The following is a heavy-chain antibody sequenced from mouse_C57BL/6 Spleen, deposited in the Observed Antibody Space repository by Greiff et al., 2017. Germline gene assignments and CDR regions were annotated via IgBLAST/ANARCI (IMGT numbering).Heavy chain of an antibody. CDR2: IYPRSGNT. Sequence: VKLQQSGAELARPGASVKLSCKASGYTFTSYGISWVKQRTGQGLEWIGEIYPRSGNTYYNEKFKGKATLTADKSSSTAYMELRSLTSEDSAVYFCARWGMVTRAWFAYWGQGTLVTVSA. D-gene: IGHD2-2*01. CDR1: GYTFTSYG. CDR3: ARWGMVTRAWFAY. V-gene: IGHV1-81*01. J-gene: IGHJ3*01.